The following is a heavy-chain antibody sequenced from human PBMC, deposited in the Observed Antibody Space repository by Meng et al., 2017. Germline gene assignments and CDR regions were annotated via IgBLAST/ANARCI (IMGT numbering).Heavy chain of an antibody. V-gene: IGHV4-59*01. J-gene: IGHJ4*02. CDR2: IYYSGST. CDR3: ARGYDFWSGQYYFDY. CDR1: GGSISSYY. D-gene: IGHD3-3*01. Sequence: VHQQQLGVGLLKPSETLSLTCTVAGGSISSYYWSWIRQPPGKGLEWIGYIYYSGSTNYNPSLKSRVTISVDTSKNQFSLKLSSVTAADTAVYYCARGYDFWSGQYYFDYWGQGTLVTVSS.